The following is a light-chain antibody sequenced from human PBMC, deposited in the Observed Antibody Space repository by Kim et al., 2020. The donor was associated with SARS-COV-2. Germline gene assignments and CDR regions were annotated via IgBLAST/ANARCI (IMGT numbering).Light chain of an antibody. CDR2: AAS. V-gene: IGKV1-12*01. CDR3: HQATSFPVT. J-gene: IGKJ5*01. CDR1: QVIGSR. Sequence: DIQMTQSPSSMSASVGDRVTITCRASQVIGSRLGWYQQKPGKAPKLLIYAASNLQNGVPSRFSGRGSGTEFTLTISSLQPDDSATYYCHQATSFPVTFGQGTRLEIK.